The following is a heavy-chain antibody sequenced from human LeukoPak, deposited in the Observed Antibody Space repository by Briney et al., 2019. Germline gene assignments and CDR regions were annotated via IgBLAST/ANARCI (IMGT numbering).Heavy chain of an antibody. V-gene: IGHV3-23*01. Sequence: GGSLRLSCAASGFTFSSYAMSWVRQAPGKGLEWVSAISGSGGSTYYADSVKGRFTIFRDNSKNTLYLQMNSLRAEDTAVYYRATGSSYYDFWSGYNDYWGQGTLVTVSS. J-gene: IGHJ4*02. CDR2: ISGSGGST. CDR1: GFTFSSYA. D-gene: IGHD3-3*01. CDR3: ATGSSYYDFWSGYNDY.